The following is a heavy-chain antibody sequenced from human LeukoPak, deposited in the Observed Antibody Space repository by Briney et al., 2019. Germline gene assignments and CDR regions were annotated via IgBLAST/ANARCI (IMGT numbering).Heavy chain of an antibody. D-gene: IGHD1-1*01. CDR1: GYTFTSYD. CDR3: ARGQQVWVT. J-gene: IGHJ5*02. V-gene: IGHV1-8*01. Sequence: GASVKVSCKASGYTFTSYDINWVRQAAGQGLEWMGWMNPNSGKTGYSQKFQGRVTMTRNNSISTAYMELSSLKSEDTAVYFCARGQQVWVTWGQGTLVTVSS. CDR2: MNPNSGKT.